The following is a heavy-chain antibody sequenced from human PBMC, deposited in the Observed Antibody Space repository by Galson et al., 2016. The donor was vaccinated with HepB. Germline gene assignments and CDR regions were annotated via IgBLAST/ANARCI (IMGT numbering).Heavy chain of an antibody. Sequence: SLRLSCAASGFRFSSYGMHWVRQASGKGLEWVAVILYGGSKKYYADSVKGRFTISRDTSKNTLYLQMNSLRAEDTAVYYCAKDPYYYGSGIDLSFDYWGQGTLVTVSS. CDR2: ILYGGSKK. CDR1: GFRFSSYG. D-gene: IGHD3-10*01. J-gene: IGHJ4*02. CDR3: AKDPYYYGSGIDLSFDY. V-gene: IGHV3-30*18.